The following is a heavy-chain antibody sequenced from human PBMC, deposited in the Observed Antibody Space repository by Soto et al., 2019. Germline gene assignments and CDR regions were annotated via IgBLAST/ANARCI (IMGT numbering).Heavy chain of an antibody. D-gene: IGHD6-19*01. V-gene: IGHV1-69*13. CDR1: GGTFSSYA. CDR2: IIPIFGTA. Sequence: ASVNVSCKASGGTFSSYAISWVRQAPGQGLEWMGGIIPIFGTANYAQKFQGRVTITADESTSTAYMELSSLRSEDTAVYYCARGYAAVAGRSLDYWGQGTLVTVSS. J-gene: IGHJ4*02. CDR3: ARGYAAVAGRSLDY.